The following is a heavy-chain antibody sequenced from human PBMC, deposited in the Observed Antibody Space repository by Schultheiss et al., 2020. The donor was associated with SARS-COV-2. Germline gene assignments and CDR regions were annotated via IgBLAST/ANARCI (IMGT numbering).Heavy chain of an antibody. CDR2: INHSGST. CDR1: GGSISSYY. V-gene: IGHV4-34*01. Sequence: SETLSLTCTVSGGSISSYYWIWIRQPPGKGLEWIGEINHSGSTNYNPSLKSRVTISVDTSKNQFSLKLSSVTAADTAVYYCARQRYSYGSELDYWGQGTLVTVSS. J-gene: IGHJ4*02. D-gene: IGHD5-18*01. CDR3: ARQRYSYGSELDY.